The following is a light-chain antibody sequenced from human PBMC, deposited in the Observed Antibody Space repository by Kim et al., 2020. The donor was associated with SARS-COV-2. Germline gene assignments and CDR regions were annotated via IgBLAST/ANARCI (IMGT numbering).Light chain of an antibody. CDR3: CSYAGSYGVV. CDR1: SSAVGGYNY. J-gene: IGLJ2*01. Sequence: GQSVTISCTGTSSAVGGYNYVSWYQQHPGKAPKLMIYDVSKRPSGVPDRFSGSKSGNTASLTISGLQAEDEADYYCCSYAGSYGVVFGGGTQLTVL. CDR2: DVS. V-gene: IGLV2-11*01.